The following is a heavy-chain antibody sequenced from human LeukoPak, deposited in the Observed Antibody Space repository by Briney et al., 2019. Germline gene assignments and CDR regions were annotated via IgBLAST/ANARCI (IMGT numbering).Heavy chain of an antibody. J-gene: IGHJ6*03. CDR2: IIPIFGTA. D-gene: IGHD3-22*01. CDR1: GGTFSSYA. V-gene: IGHV1-69*05. CDR3: ARGGSSGHQGYYYMDV. Sequence: SVKVSCKASGGTFSSYAISWVRQAPGQGLEWMGGIIPIFGTANYAQKFQGRVMITTDESTSTAYMELSSLRSEDTAVYYCARGGSSGHQGYYYMDVWGKGTTVTVSS.